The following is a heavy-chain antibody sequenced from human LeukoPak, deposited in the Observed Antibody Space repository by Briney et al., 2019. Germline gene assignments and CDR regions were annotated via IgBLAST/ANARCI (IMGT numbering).Heavy chain of an antibody. CDR2: IYYSGSGST. D-gene: IGHD4-23*01. Sequence: PSETLSLTCTVSGGSLSSYYWSWIRQPPGKGLEWIGYIYYSGSGSTNYNPSLKSRVTISVDTSKNQFSLKLSSVTAADTAVYYCARRGGHGGSFDYWSQGTLVTVSS. CDR1: GGSLSSYY. J-gene: IGHJ4*02. CDR3: ARRGGHGGSFDY. V-gene: IGHV4-59*12.